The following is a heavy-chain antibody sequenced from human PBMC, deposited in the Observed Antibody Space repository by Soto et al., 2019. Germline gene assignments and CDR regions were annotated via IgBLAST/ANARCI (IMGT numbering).Heavy chain of an antibody. CDR1: GYTFSNFW. D-gene: IGHD6-13*01. CDR3: AQSPSSSPYFDH. Sequence: LGESLKISCQCSGYTFSNFWVGWVRQLPGQGLEWMGIIYPGDHETRYSPSFHGKVTISAEKSINTAYLQWNSLEASDSSFYSCAQSPSSSPYFDHWGQGTLVTVSS. V-gene: IGHV5-51*01. CDR2: IYPGDHET. J-gene: IGHJ4*02.